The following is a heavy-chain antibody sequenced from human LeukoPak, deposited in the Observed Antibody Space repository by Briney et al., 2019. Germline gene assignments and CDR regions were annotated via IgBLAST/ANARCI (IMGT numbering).Heavy chain of an antibody. CDR2: ISGSGGST. D-gene: IGHD3-22*01. J-gene: IGHJ4*02. V-gene: IGHV3-23*01. Sequence: PGGSLRLSCAASGFTFSSYAMSWVGQAPGKGLGWVSAISGSGGSTYYADSVKGRFPISRDNSKNTLYLQMNSLRAEDTAVYYCAKRGIVVVNGGIDYWGQGTLVTVSS. CDR1: GFTFSSYA. CDR3: AKRGIVVVNGGIDY.